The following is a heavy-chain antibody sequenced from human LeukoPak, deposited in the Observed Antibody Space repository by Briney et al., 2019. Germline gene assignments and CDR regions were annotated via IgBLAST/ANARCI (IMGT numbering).Heavy chain of an antibody. J-gene: IGHJ4*02. CDR3: ARQEPVPRLQWPEYYFDY. V-gene: IGHV4-39*01. Sequence: PSETLSLTCTVSGGSISSSSYYWGWIRQPPGKGLEWIGSIYYSGSTYYNPSLKSRVTISVDTSKNQFSLKLSSVTAADTAVYYCARQEPVPRLQWPEYYFDYWGQGTLVTVSS. CDR1: GGSISSSSYY. D-gene: IGHD6-19*01. CDR2: IYYSGST.